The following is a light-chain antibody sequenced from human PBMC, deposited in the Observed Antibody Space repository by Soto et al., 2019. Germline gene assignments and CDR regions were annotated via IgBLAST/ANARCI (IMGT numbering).Light chain of an antibody. CDR1: QNVSSSY. J-gene: IGKJ3*01. CDR3: QQYGRA. Sequence: ESVLTQSPGTLSLSPGEGATLSCRASQNVSSSYLAWYQQKPGQAPRLLIYSGSSRAIGIPDRFSGSGSGTDFALTISRLEPEDFAVYYCQQYGRAFGPGTKVDIK. CDR2: SGS. V-gene: IGKV3-20*01.